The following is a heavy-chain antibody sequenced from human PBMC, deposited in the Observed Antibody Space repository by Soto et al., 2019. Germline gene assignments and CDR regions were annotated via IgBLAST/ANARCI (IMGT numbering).Heavy chain of an antibody. V-gene: IGHV4-31*03. J-gene: IGHJ6*02. CDR1: GDSISSGGYY. D-gene: IGHD3-22*01. Sequence: PSETLSLTCTVSGDSISSGGYYWSWIRQHPGKGLEWIGYIYYSGTTYYNPSLKSRVTISMDTSNNQYSLILSSVTAADTAVYYCAREEYYYDGSGYYPFFYGMAVWGQGTTVTVSS. CDR2: IYYSGTT. CDR3: AREEYYYDGSGYYPFFYGMAV.